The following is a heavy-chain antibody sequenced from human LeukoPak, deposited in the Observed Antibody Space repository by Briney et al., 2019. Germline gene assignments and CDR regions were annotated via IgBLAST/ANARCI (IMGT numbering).Heavy chain of an antibody. V-gene: IGHV3-30*04. D-gene: IGHD4-17*01. Sequence: GGSLRLSCAASGFTFSSYAMHWVRQAPGKGLEWVAVISFDGSNEYYADSVKGRFTISRDNSKNTLSLQMNSLRAEDTAVYYCARYQDYGDYLGYWGQGTLVTVSS. J-gene: IGHJ4*02. CDR3: ARYQDYGDYLGY. CDR1: GFTFSSYA. CDR2: ISFDGSNE.